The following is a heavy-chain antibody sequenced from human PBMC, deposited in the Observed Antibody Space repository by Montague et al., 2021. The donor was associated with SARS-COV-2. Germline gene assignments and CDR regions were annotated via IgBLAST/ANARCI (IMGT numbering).Heavy chain of an antibody. V-gene: IGHV4-34*01. CDR3: ARGLMTTNTMVVIMTGASTWLDS. D-gene: IGHD2-21*01. CDR1: GGSFSGYD. CDR2: INQSGSA. Sequence: SETLSLTCAVYGGSFSGYDWTWIRQSPGKGLEWIGEINQSGSAKYKPSLKSRVTISVDTSKNQFSLKLSSVTAADTAVYYCARGLMTTNTMVVIMTGASTWLDSWGQGTLVTVSP. J-gene: IGHJ5*01.